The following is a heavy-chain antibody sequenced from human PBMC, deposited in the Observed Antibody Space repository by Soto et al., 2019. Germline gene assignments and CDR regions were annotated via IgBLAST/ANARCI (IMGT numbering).Heavy chain of an antibody. CDR2: ISSSGSTI. J-gene: IGHJ4*02. V-gene: IGHV3-48*03. D-gene: IGHD1-26*01. CDR3: ARAPYSGSYQGPGY. Sequence: GGSLRLSCAASGFTFSSYEMNWVRQAPGKGLEWVSYISSSGSTIYYADSVKGRFTISRDNAKNSLYLQMNSLRAEDTAVYYCARAPYSGSYQGPGYWGQGTLVTVSS. CDR1: GFTFSSYE.